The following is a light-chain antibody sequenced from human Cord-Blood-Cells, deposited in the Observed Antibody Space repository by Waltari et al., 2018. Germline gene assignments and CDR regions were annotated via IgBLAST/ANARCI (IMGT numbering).Light chain of an antibody. CDR3: QQRSNWPYT. CDR2: DAS. V-gene: IGKV3-11*01. CDR1: QRVSSY. Sequence: EIVLTQSPATLSLSPGERATISCRASQRVSSYLAWYQQKPGQAPRLLIYDASNRATCIPARFSGSGSGTDFTLTISSLEPEDFAVYYCQQRSNWPYTFGQGTKLEIK. J-gene: IGKJ2*01.